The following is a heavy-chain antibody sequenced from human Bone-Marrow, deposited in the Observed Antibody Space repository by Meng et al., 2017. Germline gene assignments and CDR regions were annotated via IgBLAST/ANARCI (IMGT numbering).Heavy chain of an antibody. CDR2: IYYSGST. Sequence: SETLSLTCTVSGGSISSGGYYWGWIRQHPGKGPEWIGYIYYSGSTYYHPSLKSRVTISVDTSKNQFSLKLSSVTAADTAVYYCARDRFIGYYYGSGAEFDYWGQGTLVTVSS. D-gene: IGHD3-10*01. V-gene: IGHV4-31*03. J-gene: IGHJ4*02. CDR1: GGSISSGGYY. CDR3: ARDRFIGYYYGSGAEFDY.